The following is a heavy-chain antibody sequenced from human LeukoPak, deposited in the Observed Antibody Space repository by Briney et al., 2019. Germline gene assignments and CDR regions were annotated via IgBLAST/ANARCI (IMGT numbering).Heavy chain of an antibody. D-gene: IGHD6-13*01. Sequence: SGGSLRLSCAASGFTFSSYAMSWVRQAPGKGLEWVSAISGSGGSTYYADSVKGRFTISRDNSKNTLYLQMNSLRAGDTAVYYCAKTDRYIAANDYWGQGTLVTVSS. CDR2: ISGSGGST. CDR1: GFTFSSYA. V-gene: IGHV3-23*01. CDR3: AKTDRYIAANDY. J-gene: IGHJ4*02.